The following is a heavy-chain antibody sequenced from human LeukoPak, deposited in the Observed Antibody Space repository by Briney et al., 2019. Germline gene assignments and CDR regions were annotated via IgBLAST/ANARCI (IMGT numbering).Heavy chain of an antibody. CDR1: GFTFSSYE. CDR2: ISSSGSTI. J-gene: IGHJ6*02. CDR3: ARVRKDGLYGMDV. Sequence: GGSLRLSCAASGFTFSSYEMNWVRQASGKGLEWVSYISSSGSTIYYADSVKGRFTISRDNAKNSLYLQMNSLRAEDTAVYYCARVRKDGLYGMDVWSQGTTVTVSS. V-gene: IGHV3-48*03.